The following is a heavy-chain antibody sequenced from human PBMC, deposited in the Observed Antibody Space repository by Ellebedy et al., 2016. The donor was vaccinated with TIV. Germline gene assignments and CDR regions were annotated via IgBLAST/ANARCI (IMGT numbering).Heavy chain of an antibody. D-gene: IGHD6-19*01. CDR1: GCRFTNHW. CDR3: ARLRDALADELDY. CDR2: IYPGDSDA. Sequence: GGSLRLSXQTSGCRFTNHWIGWVRQPPGKGLEWVGFIYPGDSDARYSPSFQGQVTISSDKSITTAYLQWRGLKASDTAMYYCARLRDALADELDYWGQGTLVTVSS. V-gene: IGHV5-51*01. J-gene: IGHJ4*02.